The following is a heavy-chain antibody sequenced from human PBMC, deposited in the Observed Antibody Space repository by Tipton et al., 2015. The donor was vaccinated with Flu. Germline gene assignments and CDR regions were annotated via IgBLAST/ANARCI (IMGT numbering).Heavy chain of an antibody. Sequence: QLVQSGGGLIQPGGSLRLSCAASGFSVSSNYMSWVRQAPGKGLEWVSVIYSGGSTYYADSVKGRFTISRDNSKLYLQMNSLRAEDTAVYYCVSRRGGDYPYFDYWGQGTLVTVSS. J-gene: IGHJ4*02. CDR1: GFSVSSNY. CDR2: IYSGGST. D-gene: IGHD4-17*01. V-gene: IGHV3-53*01. CDR3: VSRRGGDYPYFDY.